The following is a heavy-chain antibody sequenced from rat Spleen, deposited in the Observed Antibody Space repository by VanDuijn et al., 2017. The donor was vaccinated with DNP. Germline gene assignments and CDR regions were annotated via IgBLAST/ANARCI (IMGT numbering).Heavy chain of an antibody. D-gene: IGHD1-4*01. Sequence: EVQLQESGPGLVKPSQSLSLTCSVTAYSITTNYWGWLRKFPGNKMEWVGHISYSGRTTYHPSLKSRISITRDTSRNQFFLQLNSVTTEDTATYYCARWPGYNPPYAMDAWGQGTSVTVSS. CDR1: AYSITTNY. V-gene: IGHV3-1*01. CDR3: ARWPGYNPPYAMDA. CDR2: ISYSGRT. J-gene: IGHJ4*01.